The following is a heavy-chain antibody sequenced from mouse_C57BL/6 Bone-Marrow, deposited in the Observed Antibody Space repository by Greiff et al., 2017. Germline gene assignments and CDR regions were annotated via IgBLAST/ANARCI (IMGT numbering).Heavy chain of an antibody. CDR1: GFTFSDYG. CDR3: ARDYYGSSSYFDY. D-gene: IGHD1-1*01. J-gene: IGHJ2*01. Sequence: EVKLMESGGGLVKPGGSLKLSCAASGFTFSDYGMHWVRQAPEKGLEWVAYISSGSSTIYYADTVKGRFTISRDNAKNTLFLHMTSLRSEDTAMYYCARDYYGSSSYFDYWGQGTTLTVSS. V-gene: IGHV5-17*01. CDR2: ISSGSSTI.